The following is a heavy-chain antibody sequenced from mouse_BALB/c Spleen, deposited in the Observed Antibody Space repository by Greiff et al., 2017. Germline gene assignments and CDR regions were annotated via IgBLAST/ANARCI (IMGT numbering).Heavy chain of an antibody. V-gene: IGHV5-6-2*01. CDR3: ARLITTVPLYAMDY. Sequence: EVQLVESGGGLVKLGGSLKLSCAASGFTFSSYYMSWVRQTPEKRLELVAAINSNGGSTYYPDTVKGRFTISRDNAKNTLYLQMSSLKSEDTALYYCARLITTVPLYAMDYWGQGTSVTVSS. CDR2: INSNGGST. D-gene: IGHD1-2*01. J-gene: IGHJ4*01. CDR1: GFTFSSYY.